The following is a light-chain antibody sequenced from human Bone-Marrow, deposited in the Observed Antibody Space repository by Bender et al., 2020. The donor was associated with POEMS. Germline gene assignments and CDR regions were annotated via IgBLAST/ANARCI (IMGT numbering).Light chain of an antibody. V-gene: IGLV2-23*02. Sequence: QSALTQPASVSGSPGQSITISCTGISSEIGDHKFVSWYQNHPGKAPRLIIYEVTKRPSGVSNRFAGSKSGNTASLTISGLQAEDEADYYCCSYAGDYTYVFGSGTKVTVL. CDR3: CSYAGDYTYV. J-gene: IGLJ1*01. CDR2: EVT. CDR1: SSEIGDHKF.